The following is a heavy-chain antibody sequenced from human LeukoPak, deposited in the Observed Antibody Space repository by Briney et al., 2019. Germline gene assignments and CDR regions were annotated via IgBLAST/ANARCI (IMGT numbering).Heavy chain of an antibody. D-gene: IGHD3/OR15-3a*01. J-gene: IGHJ4*02. CDR2: IYYSGST. V-gene: IGHV4-59*02. CDR1: DGSVSPYY. CDR3: ARGQRGLPY. Sequence: SETLPLTCTVSDGSVSPYYWSWVRQPPGKGLEWIGNIYYSGSTDSNPSLKSRVTFSVDTSKNQFSLKLSSVTAADTAMYYCARGQRGLPYWGQGILVTVSS.